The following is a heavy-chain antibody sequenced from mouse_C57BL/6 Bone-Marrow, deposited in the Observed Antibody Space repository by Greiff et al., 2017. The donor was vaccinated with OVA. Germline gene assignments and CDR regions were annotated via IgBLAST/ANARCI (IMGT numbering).Heavy chain of an antibody. Sequence: EVHLVESGGGLVQPKGSLKLSCAASGFSFTTYAMNWVRQAPGKGLEWVARIRSKSNNYASYYADSVKARFTISRDDSESMLYLHMNNLKTEDTAMYYCVRDYGCSGYLDVWGTGTTVTVSS. D-gene: IGHD1-1*01. CDR3: VRDYGCSGYLDV. J-gene: IGHJ1*03. CDR2: IRSKSNNYAS. CDR1: GFSFTTYA. V-gene: IGHV10-1*01.